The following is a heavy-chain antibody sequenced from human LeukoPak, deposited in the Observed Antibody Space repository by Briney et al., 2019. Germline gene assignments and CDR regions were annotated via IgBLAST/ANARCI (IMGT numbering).Heavy chain of an antibody. D-gene: IGHD3-10*01. CDR2: NSAYNGNT. J-gene: IGHJ3*02. CDR1: GYTFTSYD. Sequence: GASVKVSCKASGYTFTSYDINWVRQAPGQGLEWMGWNSAYNGNTELAQKFQGRVTLATDASTSTAYVELRSLTSDDTAVYFCARGGSRSRRGDDAFDIWGQGTMVTVSS. CDR3: ARGGSRSRRGDDAFDI. V-gene: IGHV1-18*01.